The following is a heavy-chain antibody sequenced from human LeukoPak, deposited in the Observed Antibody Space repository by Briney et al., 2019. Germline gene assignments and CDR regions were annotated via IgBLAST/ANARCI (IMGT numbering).Heavy chain of an antibody. CDR3: TRAVYGSGSYYLSYRYYFDY. D-gene: IGHD3-10*01. CDR1: GFTFGDYA. CDR2: IRSKAYGGTT. J-gene: IGHJ4*02. V-gene: IGHV3-49*03. Sequence: PGRSLRLSCTASGFTFGDYAMSWFRQAPGKGLEWVGFIRSKAYGGTTEYAASVKGGFTISRDDSKSIAYLQMNSLKTEGTAVYYCTRAVYGSGSYYLSYRYYFDYWGQGTLVTVSS.